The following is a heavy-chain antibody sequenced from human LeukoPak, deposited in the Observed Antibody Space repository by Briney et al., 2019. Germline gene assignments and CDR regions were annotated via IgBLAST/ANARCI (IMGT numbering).Heavy chain of an antibody. CDR3: ARGLVTMVRGVIIIARNYNYYYMDV. Sequence: SETLSLTCAVYGGSFSGYYWSWIRQPPGKGLEWIGEINHSGSTNYNPSLKSRVTISVDTSKNQFSLKLSSVTAADTAVYYCARGLVTMVRGVIIIARNYNYYYMDVWGKGTTVTVSS. V-gene: IGHV4-34*01. CDR1: GGSFSGYY. CDR2: INHSGST. J-gene: IGHJ6*03. D-gene: IGHD3-10*01.